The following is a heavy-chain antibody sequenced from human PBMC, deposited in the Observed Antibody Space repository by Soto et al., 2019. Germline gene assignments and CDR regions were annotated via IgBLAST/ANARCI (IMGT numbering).Heavy chain of an antibody. J-gene: IGHJ5*02. V-gene: IGHV4-31*03. Sequence: SETLSLTCTVSGGSISSSSYYWGWIRQHPGKGLEWIGYIYYSGSTYYNPSLKSRVTISVDTSKNQFSLKLSSVTAADTAVYYCARSEGYCSGGSCYPDNWFDPWGQGTLVTVSS. CDR3: ARSEGYCSGGSCYPDNWFDP. D-gene: IGHD2-15*01. CDR2: IYYSGST. CDR1: GGSISSSSYY.